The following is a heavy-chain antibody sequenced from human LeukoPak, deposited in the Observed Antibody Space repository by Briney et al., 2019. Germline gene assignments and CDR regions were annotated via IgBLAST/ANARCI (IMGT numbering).Heavy chain of an antibody. CDR2: ISSSSSYI. CDR3: ARDPDPRMYYFDY. V-gene: IGHV3-21*01. CDR1: GFTFSSYS. J-gene: IGHJ4*02. Sequence: TAGSLRLSCAASGFTFSSYSMNWVRQAPGKGLEWVSSISSSSSYIYYADSVKGRFTISRDNAKNSLYLQMNSLRAEDTAVYYCARDPDPRMYYFDYWGQGTLVTVSS. D-gene: IGHD2-15*01.